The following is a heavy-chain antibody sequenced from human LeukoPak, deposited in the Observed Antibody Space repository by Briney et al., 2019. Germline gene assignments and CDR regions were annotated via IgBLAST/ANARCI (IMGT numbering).Heavy chain of an antibody. CDR1: GGSISSYY. Sequence: PSETLSLTCTVSGGSISSYYWSWIRQPPGKGLEWIGYIYYSGSTNYNPSLKSRVTISVDTSKNQFSLKLSSVTAADTAVYYCARGLGIAARPDYFDYWGQGTLVTVSS. V-gene: IGHV4-59*01. J-gene: IGHJ4*02. D-gene: IGHD6-6*01. CDR2: IYYSGST. CDR3: ARGLGIAARPDYFDY.